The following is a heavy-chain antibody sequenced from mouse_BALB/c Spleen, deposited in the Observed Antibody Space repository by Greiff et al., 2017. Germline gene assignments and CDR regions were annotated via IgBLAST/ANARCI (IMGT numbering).Heavy chain of an antibody. Sequence: EVQLVESGGGLVQPKGSLKLSCAASGFTFNTYAMNWVRQAPGKGLEWVARIRSKSNNYATYYADSVKDRFTISRDDSQSMLYLQMNNLKTEDTAMYYCVRSSYYGYVGYYAMDYWGQGTSVTVSS. CDR1: GFTFNTYA. CDR3: VRSSYYGYVGYYAMDY. D-gene: IGHD1-2*01. V-gene: IGHV10-1*02. J-gene: IGHJ4*01. CDR2: IRSKSNNYAT.